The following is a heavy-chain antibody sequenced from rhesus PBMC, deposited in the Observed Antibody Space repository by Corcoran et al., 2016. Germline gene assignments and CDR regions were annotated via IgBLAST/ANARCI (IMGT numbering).Heavy chain of an antibody. D-gene: IGHD6-31*01. CDR3: AKESAAADHFDY. CDR1: GYSFTSSW. CDR2: IDPSDSDT. Sequence: EVQLVQSGAEVKRPGESLKISCQTSGYSFTSSWLSWCPQLPGKGLEWMGAIDPSDSDTRYSPSFQGQVTISADKSISTAYLQWSSLKASDSATYYCAKESAAADHFDYWGQGVLVTVSS. V-gene: IGHV5-2*01. J-gene: IGHJ4*01.